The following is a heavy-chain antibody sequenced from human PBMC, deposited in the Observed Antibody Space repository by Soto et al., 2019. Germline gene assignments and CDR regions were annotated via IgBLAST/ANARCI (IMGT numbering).Heavy chain of an antibody. J-gene: IGHJ5*02. CDR2: ISISSTYI. D-gene: IGHD1-20*01. V-gene: IGHV3-11*06. CDR3: PRDPAITGTLYDP. CDR1: GFNLGHWY. Sequence: PGRSLRLSFEPGGFNLGHWYMAWIRQAQREALEWLSYISISSTYIKSADSVNGRFSICRCNGKNSLYLQMTNLNVWDNAVNYYPRDPAITGTLYDPWGQGPRVTVSS.